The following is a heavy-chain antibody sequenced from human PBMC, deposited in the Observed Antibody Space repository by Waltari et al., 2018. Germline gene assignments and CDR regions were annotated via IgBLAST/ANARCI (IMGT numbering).Heavy chain of an antibody. CDR1: GFTFSSYG. CDR2: IWYDGSNK. Sequence: QVQLVESGGGLVKPGGSLSLSCAASGFTFSSYGMHWVRQALGKGLEWVAVIWYDGSNKYYADSVKGRFTISRDNSKNTLYLQMNSLRAEDTAVYYCAREGTTVVTPDYGMDVWGQGTTVTVSS. V-gene: IGHV3-33*08. CDR3: AREGTTVVTPDYGMDV. D-gene: IGHD4-17*01. J-gene: IGHJ6*02.